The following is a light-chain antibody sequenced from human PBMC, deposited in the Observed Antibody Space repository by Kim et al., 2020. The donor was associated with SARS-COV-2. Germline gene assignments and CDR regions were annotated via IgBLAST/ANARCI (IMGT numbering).Light chain of an antibody. Sequence: GSVGDRVTSPCRASQEIKNNLVWFQQKPGKAPRSLIYAASSLESGVPSKFSGSGSGTDFTLTISSLQPEDFATYYCQQYKSYPVTFGQGTRLEIK. V-gene: IGKV1-16*02. CDR1: QEIKNN. CDR3: QQYKSYPVT. J-gene: IGKJ5*01. CDR2: AAS.